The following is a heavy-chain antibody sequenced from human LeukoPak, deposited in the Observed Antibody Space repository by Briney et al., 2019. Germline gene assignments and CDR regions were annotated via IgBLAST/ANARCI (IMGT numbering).Heavy chain of an antibody. D-gene: IGHD6-19*01. CDR1: GFTFSTYW. V-gene: IGHV3-7*01. CDR2: IKQDGSEK. CDR3: AREEYSSGWPIYYYYYMDV. J-gene: IGHJ6*03. Sequence: GGSLRLSCAASGFTFSTYWMGWVRQAPGKGLEWVANIKQDGSEKYYVDSVKGRFIISRDNAKNSLSLQMNSLRVEDTAVYFCAREEYSSGWPIYYYYYMDVWGKGTTVTVSS.